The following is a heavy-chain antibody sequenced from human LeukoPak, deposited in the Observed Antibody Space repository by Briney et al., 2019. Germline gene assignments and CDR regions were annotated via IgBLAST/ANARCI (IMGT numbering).Heavy chain of an antibody. Sequence: PSETLSLTCTVSSGSISSSYWSWIRQPPGKGLEWIGYVHISGDTNYRPSLRSRVAISLDTSKNQFSLNLSSVTAADTAVYYCARDHGGIRGNYFDHWGQGTLVTVSS. CDR1: SGSISSSY. CDR3: ARDHGGIRGNYFDH. CDR2: VHISGDT. D-gene: IGHD3-16*01. J-gene: IGHJ4*02. V-gene: IGHV4-4*09.